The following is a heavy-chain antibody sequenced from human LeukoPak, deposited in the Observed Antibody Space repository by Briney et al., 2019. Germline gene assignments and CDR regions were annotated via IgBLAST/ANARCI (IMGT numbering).Heavy chain of an antibody. J-gene: IGHJ6*03. CDR2: IYYSGSS. D-gene: IGHD2-2*01. CDR3: AREWYCSSTSCYDYYYYYMDV. Sequence: SQTLSLTXTVSGGSISSGDYYWGWIRQPPGKGLEWIGYIYYSGSSCYNPSLKSRVTISVDASKNQFSLKLSSVTAADTAVYYCAREWYCSSTSCYDYYYYYMDVWGKGTTVTVSS. V-gene: IGHV4-30-4*08. CDR1: GGSISSGDYY.